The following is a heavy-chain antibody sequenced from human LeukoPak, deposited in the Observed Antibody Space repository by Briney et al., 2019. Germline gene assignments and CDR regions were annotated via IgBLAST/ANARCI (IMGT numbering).Heavy chain of an antibody. Sequence: GGSLTLSCAASGFTVSRYWVSWVRQAAGRGLGWVANMKQDGREKYYVDSVKGRFTSSRDNAKNSLYMQLNSPRAEDTAVYYCARDGYLVWSSGSSGDAFDIWGQGTMVTVSS. CDR3: ARDGYLVWSSGSSGDAFDI. CDR2: MKQDGREK. V-gene: IGHV3-7*01. D-gene: IGHD1-26*01. CDR1: GFTVSRYW. J-gene: IGHJ3*02.